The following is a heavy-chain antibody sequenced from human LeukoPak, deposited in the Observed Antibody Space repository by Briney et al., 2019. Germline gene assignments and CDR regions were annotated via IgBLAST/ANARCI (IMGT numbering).Heavy chain of an antibody. CDR2: MNPNSGNT. D-gene: IGHD6-6*01. V-gene: IGHV1-8*01. J-gene: IGHJ4*02. Sequence: ASVKVSCKASGYTFTSYDINWVRQATRQGLEWIGWMNPNSGNTGYAQKFQGRVTMTRNTSISTAYMELSSLRSEDTAVYYCARGRSIAGTSGMGYWGQGTLVTVSS. CDR1: GYTFTSYD. CDR3: ARGRSIAGTSGMGY.